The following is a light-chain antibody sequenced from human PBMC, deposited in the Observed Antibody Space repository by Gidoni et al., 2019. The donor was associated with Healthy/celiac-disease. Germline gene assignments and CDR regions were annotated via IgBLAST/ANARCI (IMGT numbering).Light chain of an antibody. J-gene: IGKJ1*01. CDR3: QQNYSTHWT. CDR1: QSISSY. CDR2: AAS. V-gene: IGKV1-39*01. Sequence: DIQTTQSPSSLSASVGDRVTITCRPSQSISSYLNWYQQKPGKAPKLLIYAASSLQRGVPSRFSGSGSGTDFTLTISSLQPEDFATYYCQQNYSTHWTFGQGTKVEIK.